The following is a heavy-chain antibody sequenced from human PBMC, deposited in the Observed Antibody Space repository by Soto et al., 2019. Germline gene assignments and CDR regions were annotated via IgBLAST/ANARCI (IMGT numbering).Heavy chain of an antibody. V-gene: IGHV3-33*01. Sequence: QVQLVESGGGVVQPGRSLRLSCAASGFTFSTSGMHWVRQAPGKGLEWVAHIWYDGSNKYYADSVKGRFTISRDNSENTLFLQMNSLRAENTAIYYCARDHPSVYQWGQGTLVTVPS. CDR3: ARDHPSVYQ. J-gene: IGHJ4*02. CDR1: GFTFSTSG. D-gene: IGHD2-2*01. CDR2: IWYDGSNK.